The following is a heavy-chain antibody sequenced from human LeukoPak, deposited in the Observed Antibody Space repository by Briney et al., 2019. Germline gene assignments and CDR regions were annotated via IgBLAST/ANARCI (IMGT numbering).Heavy chain of an antibody. V-gene: IGHV3-23*01. Sequence: GGSLRLSCAASGFTFSSYAMSWVRQAPGKGLEWVSAISGSGGSTYYADSVKGRFTISRDNSKNTLYLQMNSLRAEDTAVYYCAKAGSSGYYHVAFERYNWFDPWGQGTLVTVSS. J-gene: IGHJ5*02. CDR2: ISGSGGST. CDR1: GFTFSSYA. CDR3: AKAGSSGYYHVAFERYNWFDP. D-gene: IGHD3-22*01.